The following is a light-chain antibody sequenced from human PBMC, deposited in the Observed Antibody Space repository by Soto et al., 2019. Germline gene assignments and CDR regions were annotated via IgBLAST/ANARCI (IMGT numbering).Light chain of an antibody. Sequence: QSLLTQPRALSWSPGQSVSISCTGTSSDVGAYNNVSWYQQHSGKAPKFMIYDDRNRPSGVTDHYSGSKSGNTASLTISGLQAEDEADYYCCSYAGTYSDVFGTGTKVTVL. V-gene: IGLV2-11*01. CDR2: DDR. CDR1: SSDVGAYNN. CDR3: CSYAGTYSDV. J-gene: IGLJ1*01.